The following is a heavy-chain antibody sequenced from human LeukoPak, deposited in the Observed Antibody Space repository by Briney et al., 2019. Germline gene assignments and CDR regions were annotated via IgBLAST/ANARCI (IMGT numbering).Heavy chain of an antibody. CDR1: GYTFTRNY. J-gene: IGHJ4*02. D-gene: IGHD2-2*01. V-gene: IGHV1-46*01. Sequence: ASVKVSCKASGYTFTRNYMHWVRQAPGQGLEWMGIINPRGGSTTYAQKFQGRLTMTRDTSTSTVYMELSSLRSDDTAVYYCASRSGLCSSTGCPLDYWGQGTLVTVSS. CDR2: INPRGGST. CDR3: ASRSGLCSSTGCPLDY.